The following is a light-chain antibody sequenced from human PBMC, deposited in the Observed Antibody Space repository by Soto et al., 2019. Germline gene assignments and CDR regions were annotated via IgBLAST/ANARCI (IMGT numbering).Light chain of an antibody. CDR1: QSFSTSY. CDR3: QQYGDSPFT. Sequence: EIVLTQSPGTLSLSPGERATLSCRASQSFSTSYLAWDQHKPGQAPRLLIYNTFTRATGIPDRFSCCVSGTDFTLTISRLEPEDFAVYYCQQYGDSPFTFGPGTKVDMK. J-gene: IGKJ3*01. CDR2: NTF. V-gene: IGKV3-20*01.